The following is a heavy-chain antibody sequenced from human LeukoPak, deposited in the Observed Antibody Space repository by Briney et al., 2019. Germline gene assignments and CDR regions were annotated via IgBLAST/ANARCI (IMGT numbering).Heavy chain of an antibody. CDR2: IYPGNGNT. J-gene: IGHJ4*02. V-gene: IGHV1-3*01. D-gene: IGHD6-13*01. CDR3: ARDDGSTWLLDF. CDR1: GYTFSRHT. Sequence: ASVKVSCKASGYTFSRHTMHWVRQAPGQRLEWVGWIYPGNGNTEYSQKFQGRVTITRDTSASTTYMELSSLRSEDTAIYYCARDDGSTWLLDFWGQGTLVTVSS.